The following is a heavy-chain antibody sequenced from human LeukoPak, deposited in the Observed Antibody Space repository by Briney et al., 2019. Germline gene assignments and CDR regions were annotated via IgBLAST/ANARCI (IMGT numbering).Heavy chain of an antibody. V-gene: IGHV3-11*06. J-gene: IGHJ4*02. D-gene: IGHD4-17*01. CDR2: ISSSSSYI. CDR3: ARGPLNYGDFDY. CDR1: GFTFSDYY. Sequence: PGGSLRLSCAASGFTFSDYYMSWIRQAPGKGLEWVSSISSSSSYIYYADSVKGRFTISRDNAKNSLYLQMNSLRAEDTAVYYCARGPLNYGDFDYWGQGTLVTVSS.